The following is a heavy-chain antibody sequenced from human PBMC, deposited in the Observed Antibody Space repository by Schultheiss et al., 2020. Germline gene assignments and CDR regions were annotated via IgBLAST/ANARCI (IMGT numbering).Heavy chain of an antibody. CDR3: ARGGSNCSSTSCYVR. J-gene: IGHJ4*02. Sequence: GSLRLSCAVYGGSFSGYYWSWIRQPPGKGLEWIGYIYYSGSTNYNPSLKSRVTISVDTSKNQFSLKLSSVTAADTAVYYCARGGSNCSSTSCYVRWGQGTLVTISS. CDR2: IYYSGST. CDR1: GGSFSGYY. D-gene: IGHD2-2*01. V-gene: IGHV4-59*01.